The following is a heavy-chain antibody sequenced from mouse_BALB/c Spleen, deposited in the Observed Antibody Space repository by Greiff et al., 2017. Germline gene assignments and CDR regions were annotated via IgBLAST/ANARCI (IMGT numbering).Heavy chain of an antibody. CDR3: ARQLWLRYAMDS. CDR1: GYTFTSYT. J-gene: IGHJ4*01. CDR2: INPSSGYT. Sequence: QVQLQQSGAELARPGASVKMSCKASGYTFTSYTMHWVKQRPGQGLEWIGYINPSSGYTNYNQKFKDKATLTADKSSSTAYMQLSSLTSEDSAVYYCARQLWLRYAMDSWGQGTSETVSS. V-gene: IGHV1-4*01. D-gene: IGHD3-1*01.